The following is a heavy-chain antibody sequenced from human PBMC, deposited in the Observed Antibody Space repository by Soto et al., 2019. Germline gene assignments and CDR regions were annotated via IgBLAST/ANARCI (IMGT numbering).Heavy chain of an antibody. CDR1: GGSISSGGYS. Sequence: QLQLQESGSGLVKPSQTLSLTCAVSGGSISSGGYSWSWIRQPPGKGLEWIGYIYHSGSTYYNPSLKSRVTISVDRSKNQFSLKLSSVTAADTAVYYCATLAVADDAEYFQHWGQGTLVTVSS. D-gene: IGHD6-19*01. J-gene: IGHJ1*01. V-gene: IGHV4-30-2*01. CDR2: IYHSGST. CDR3: ATLAVADDAEYFQH.